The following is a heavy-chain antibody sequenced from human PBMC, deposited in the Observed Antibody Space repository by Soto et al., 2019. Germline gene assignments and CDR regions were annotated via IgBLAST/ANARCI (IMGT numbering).Heavy chain of an antibody. D-gene: IGHD6-19*01. Sequence: EVQLVESGGGLIQPGGCLRLSCAASGFTVSSKYMTWVRQAPGKGVEWVSVIYGGGTTYYADSVKGRFTISRDNSKNTLYLQVNSLRAEDTAVYYCVQTTGWPGFDFWGQGTLVTVSS. V-gene: IGHV3-53*01. CDR1: GFTVSSKY. CDR3: VQTTGWPGFDF. J-gene: IGHJ4*02. CDR2: IYGGGTT.